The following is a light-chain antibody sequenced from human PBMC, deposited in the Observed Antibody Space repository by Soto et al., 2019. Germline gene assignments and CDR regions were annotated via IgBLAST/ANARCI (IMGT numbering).Light chain of an antibody. J-gene: IGKJ2*02. V-gene: IGKV1-5*01. CDR3: QQYNSYPPCT. CDR2: DAS. Sequence: DIQMTQSPSTLSASVGDRVTITCRASQSISSWLAWYQQKPGKAPKLLIYDASSLESGVPSRFSGSGSGTEFTLTISSLQPDDFATYYCQQYNSYPPCTVGQGTKLEIK. CDR1: QSISSW.